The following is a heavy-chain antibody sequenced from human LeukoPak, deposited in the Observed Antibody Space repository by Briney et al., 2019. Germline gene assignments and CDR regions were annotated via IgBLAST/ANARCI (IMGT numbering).Heavy chain of an antibody. CDR3: ARSGQYQLPTWYFDY. CDR1: GFTFSSYS. J-gene: IGHJ4*02. V-gene: IGHV3-21*01. D-gene: IGHD2-2*01. CDR2: ISSSSSYI. Sequence: NPGGSLRLSCAASGFTFSSYSMNWVRQAPGKGLEWVSSISSSSSYIYYADSVKGRFTISRDNAKNSLYLQMNSLRAEDTAVYYCARSGQYQLPTWYFDYWGQGTLVTVSS.